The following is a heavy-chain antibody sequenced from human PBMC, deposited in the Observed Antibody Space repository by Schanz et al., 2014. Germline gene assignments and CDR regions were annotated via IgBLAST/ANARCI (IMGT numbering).Heavy chain of an antibody. Sequence: VQVVQSGGGLVQPGGSLRLSCAASGFTFSSYAMSWIRQAPGKGLEWISYITYNGGTIYYADSMKGRFTVSRDNAENALYLQMNSLRAEDTAVYFCARGGSGSHYRLDYWGQGTLVTVSS. CDR1: GFTFSSYA. CDR3: ARGGSGSHYRLDY. V-gene: IGHV3-48*01. CDR2: ITYNGGTI. J-gene: IGHJ4*02. D-gene: IGHD1-26*01.